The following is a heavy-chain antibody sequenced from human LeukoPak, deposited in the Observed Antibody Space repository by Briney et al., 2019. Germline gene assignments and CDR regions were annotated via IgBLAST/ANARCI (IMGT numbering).Heavy chain of an antibody. CDR2: ITSGGSYM. CDR3: ARDPDGSEAYFDH. Sequence: PGGSLRLSCAASGFTFSSYSMNWVRQAPGKGLGWVSSITSGGSYMYYADSVKGRFTISRDNAKNSLYLQMNSLRAEDTAVYYCARDPDGSEAYFDHWGQGTLVTVSS. V-gene: IGHV3-21*01. CDR1: GFTFSSYS. J-gene: IGHJ4*02. D-gene: IGHD5-24*01.